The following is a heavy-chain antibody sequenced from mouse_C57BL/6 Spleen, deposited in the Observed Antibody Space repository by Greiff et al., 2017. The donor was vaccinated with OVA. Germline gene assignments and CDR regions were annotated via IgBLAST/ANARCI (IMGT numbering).Heavy chain of an antibody. CDR2: ISSGGSYT. D-gene: IGHD3-2*02. CDR1: GFTFSSYG. CDR3: ARIRNAMDY. Sequence: EVQGVESGGDLVKPGGSLKLSCAASGFTFSSYGMSWVRQTPDKRLEWVATISSGGSYTYYPDSVKGRFTISRDNAKNTLYLQMSSLKSEDTAMYYCARIRNAMDYWGQGTSVTVSS. J-gene: IGHJ4*01. V-gene: IGHV5-6*01.